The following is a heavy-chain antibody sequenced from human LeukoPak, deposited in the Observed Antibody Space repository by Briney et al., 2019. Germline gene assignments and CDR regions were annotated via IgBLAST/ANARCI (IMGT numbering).Heavy chain of an antibody. CDR3: ARGTNEYPGSDY. D-gene: IGHD1-14*01. Sequence: GGSLRLSCAASGFTFSTYNMNWVRQAPGKGLEWVSSITSSSSYTFYADSVKGRFTISRDNAKNSLYLQMNSLRAEDTAVYYCARGTNEYPGSDYWGQGTLVTVSS. V-gene: IGHV3-21*01. J-gene: IGHJ4*02. CDR1: GFTFSTYN. CDR2: ITSSSSYT.